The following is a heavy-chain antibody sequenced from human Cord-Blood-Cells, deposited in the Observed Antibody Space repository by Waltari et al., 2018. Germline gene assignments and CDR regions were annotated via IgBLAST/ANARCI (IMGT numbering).Heavy chain of an antibody. CDR2: IWYGGSKK. J-gene: IGHJ3*02. CDR1: GFTFSSYG. D-gene: IGHD3-16*02. CDR3: ARDATYYDYIWGSYRDAFDI. Sequence: QVQLVESGGGVVQPGRSLRLSCAASGFTFSSYGMHWVRQAPGKVLAWVAVIWYGGSKKDYADAVKGRFTIAIDNSKNTLYRQMNSLRAEDTAVYYCARDATYYDYIWGSYRDAFDIWGQGTMVTVSS. V-gene: IGHV3-33*01.